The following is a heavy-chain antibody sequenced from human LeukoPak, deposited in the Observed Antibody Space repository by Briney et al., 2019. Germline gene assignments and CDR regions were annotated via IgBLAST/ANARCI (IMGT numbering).Heavy chain of an antibody. CDR1: GFTFRSYS. V-gene: IGHV3-21*01. J-gene: IGHJ4*02. Sequence: AGGSLRLSCEASGFTFRSYSMNWVRQAPGKGLEWVSSISSSSSYIYYADSVKGRFTISRDNAKNSVYLQMNSLRAEDTAVYYCARWYDYDSKGYNYYFDYWGQGTLVTVSS. CDR2: ISSSSSYI. D-gene: IGHD3-22*01. CDR3: ARWYDYDSKGYNYYFDY.